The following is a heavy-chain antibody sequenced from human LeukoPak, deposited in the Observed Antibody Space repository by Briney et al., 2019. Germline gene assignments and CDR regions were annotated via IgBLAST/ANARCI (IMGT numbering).Heavy chain of an antibody. D-gene: IGHD3-3*01. Sequence: SETLSLTCTGSGGSISSDYWSWIRQPAGKGLEWIGRIYSSGSTNYNPSLKSRVTMSVDTSKNHFSLKLSSVTAGDTAVYYCVGWSATRIDYWGQGTLVTVSS. CDR2: IYSSGST. CDR3: VGWSATRIDY. J-gene: IGHJ4*02. V-gene: IGHV4-4*07. CDR1: GGSISSDY.